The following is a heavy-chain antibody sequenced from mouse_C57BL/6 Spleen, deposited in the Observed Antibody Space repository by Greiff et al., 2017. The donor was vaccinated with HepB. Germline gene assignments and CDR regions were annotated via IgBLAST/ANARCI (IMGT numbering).Heavy chain of an antibody. CDR2: IRNKANGYTT. J-gene: IGHJ3*01. D-gene: IGHD2-4*01. Sequence: EVQRVESGGGLVQPGGSLSLSCAASGFTFTDYYMGWVRQPPGKALEWLGFIRNKANGYTTEYSASVKGRFTISRDNSQSILYLQMNALRAEDSATYCCARYSYDYEVAYWGQGTLVTVSA. CDR3: ARYSYDYEVAY. CDR1: GFTFTDYY. V-gene: IGHV7-3*01.